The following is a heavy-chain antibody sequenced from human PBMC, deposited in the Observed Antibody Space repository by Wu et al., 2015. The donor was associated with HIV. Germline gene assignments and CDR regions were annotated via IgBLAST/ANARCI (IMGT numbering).Heavy chain of an antibody. V-gene: IGHV1-24*01. Sequence: HVQLEQSGAVVRKSGASGRGSPARFPETASLNYPYTGVRQAPGKGLEWMGGFDPENGKIIYAQRFQGRVAMTEDRSTDTAYMDVKSLRSEDTAVFYCTAFPRDIWSTGLPYWGQGTLVTVSS. CDR1: ETASLNYP. CDR2: FDPENGKI. D-gene: IGHD3-10*01. J-gene: IGHJ1*01. CDR3: TAFPRDIWSTGLPY.